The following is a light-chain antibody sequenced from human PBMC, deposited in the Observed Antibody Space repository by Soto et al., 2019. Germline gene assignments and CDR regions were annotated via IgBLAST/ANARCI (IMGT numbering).Light chain of an antibody. CDR1: QRISSW. V-gene: IGKV1-5*03. CDR2: KAS. J-gene: IGKJ1*01. CDR3: QQYHGFPWT. Sequence: DIQMTQSLSTLSASVGDRVTITCRARQRISSWLAWYQQKSGKAPKLLIYKASSLQSGVPSRFSGSGAGTEFTLTISRLQPDDFATYYCQQYHGFPWTFGQGTKVEIK.